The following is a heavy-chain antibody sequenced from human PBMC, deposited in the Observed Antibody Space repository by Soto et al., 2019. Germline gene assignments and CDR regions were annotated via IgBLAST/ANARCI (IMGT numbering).Heavy chain of an antibody. CDR3: ASLYRPHFIY. J-gene: IGHJ4*02. D-gene: IGHD3-16*02. V-gene: IGHV1-69*13. CDR1: GGTFSSYA. Sequence: ASVKVSCKASGGTFSSYAISWGRQAPGQGLEWMGGIIPIFGTANYAQKFQGRVTITADESTSTAYMELSSLRSEDTAVYYCASLYRPHFIYWGQGTLVTVSS. CDR2: IIPIFGTA.